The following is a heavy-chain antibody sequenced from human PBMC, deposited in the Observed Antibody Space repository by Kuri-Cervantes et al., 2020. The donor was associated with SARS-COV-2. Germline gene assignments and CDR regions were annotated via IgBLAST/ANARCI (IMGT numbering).Heavy chain of an antibody. CDR1: GGSISSYY. V-gene: IGHV4-59*12. Sequence: SETLSLTCTVSGGSISSYYWSWIRQPPGKGLEWIGYIYYSGSTNYNPSLKSRVTISVDTSKNQFSLKLSSVTAADTAVYYCARAHGDYSYFDYWGQGTLVTVSS. D-gene: IGHD4-17*01. CDR3: ARAHGDYSYFDY. J-gene: IGHJ4*02. CDR2: IYYSGST.